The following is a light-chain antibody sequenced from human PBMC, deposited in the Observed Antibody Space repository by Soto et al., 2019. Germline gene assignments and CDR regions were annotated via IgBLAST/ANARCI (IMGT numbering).Light chain of an antibody. CDR2: SAS. Sequence: EIVMTQSPATMSVSPGERATLSCRASQSVSNNLAWYQQKPGQAPRLLIYSASTRAIGIPARFSGSRSGTEFTLTISSLQSEDFAVYYCQQYIRWPYTFGQGTKLEIK. J-gene: IGKJ2*01. CDR1: QSVSNN. V-gene: IGKV3-15*01. CDR3: QQYIRWPYT.